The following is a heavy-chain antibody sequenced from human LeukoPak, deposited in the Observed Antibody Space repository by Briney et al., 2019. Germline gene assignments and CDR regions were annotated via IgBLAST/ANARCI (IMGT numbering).Heavy chain of an antibody. CDR3: ARGSRYYYMDV. V-gene: IGHV4-39*07. CDR1: GGPYSTRHDY. CDR2: IFYSGST. Sequence: DPLSLLCTLSGGPYSTRHDYGGWIRRPRGEGLEWIGNIFYSGSTYYSPPLKTRVTISLDTSRTQFSLKLSSVTAADTAVYYCARGSRYYYMDVWSKETTVTVSS. J-gene: IGHJ6*03.